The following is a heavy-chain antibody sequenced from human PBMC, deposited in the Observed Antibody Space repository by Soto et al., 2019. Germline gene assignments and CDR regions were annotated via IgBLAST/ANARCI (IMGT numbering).Heavy chain of an antibody. D-gene: IGHD6-19*01. CDR3: ARAVAVPADFDY. J-gene: IGHJ4*02. CDR1: GYTFTTYA. CDR2: INAGNGNT. Sequence: GASVKVSCTASGYTFTTYAMQWVRQAPGQRLEWMGWINAGNGNTKYSQKFQGRVTITRDTSASTAYMELSSLRSEDTAVYYCARAVAVPADFDYWGQGTLVTVSS. V-gene: IGHV1-3*01.